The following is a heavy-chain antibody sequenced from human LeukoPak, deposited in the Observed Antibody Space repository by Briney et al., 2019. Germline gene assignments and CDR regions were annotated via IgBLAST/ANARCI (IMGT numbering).Heavy chain of an antibody. J-gene: IGHJ4*02. D-gene: IGHD1-1*01. Sequence: ASVKVSCKASGYTFTGYYMHWVRQAPGRGLEWMGWINPNSGGTNYAQKFQGRVTMTRDTSISTAYMELSRLRSDDTAVYYCARDDGTSYYFDYWGQGTLVTVSS. CDR2: INPNSGGT. CDR3: ARDDGTSYYFDY. CDR1: GYTFTGYY. V-gene: IGHV1-2*02.